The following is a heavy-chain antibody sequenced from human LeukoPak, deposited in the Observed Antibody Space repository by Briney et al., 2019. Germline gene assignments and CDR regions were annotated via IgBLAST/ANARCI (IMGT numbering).Heavy chain of an antibody. CDR2: INPSGGST. CDR1: EYTYTSYY. J-gene: IGHJ4*02. V-gene: IGHV1-46*01. CDR3: ARNGYNSSGYYLFLGY. D-gene: IGHD3-22*01. Sequence: ASVKVSSKASEYTYTSYYMHWVRQAPGQGLEWMGIINPSGGSTSYAQKFQGRVTMTRDMSTSTVYMELSSLRSEDTAVYYCARNGYNSSGYYLFLGYWGQGTLVTVSS.